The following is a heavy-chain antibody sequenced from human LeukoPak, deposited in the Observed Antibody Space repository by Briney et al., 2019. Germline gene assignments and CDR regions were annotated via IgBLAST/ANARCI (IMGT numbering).Heavy chain of an antibody. D-gene: IGHD3-10*01. CDR2: IYSGGST. CDR1: GFTVSSNY. V-gene: IGHV3-66*01. Sequence: PGGSLRLSCAASGFTVSSNYMSWVRQAPGRGLEWVSIIYSGGSTYYADSVKGRFTISRDNSKNTLYLQMNSLRAEDTAVYYCARDHAGSGDYFDYWGQGTLVTVSS. J-gene: IGHJ4*02. CDR3: ARDHAGSGDYFDY.